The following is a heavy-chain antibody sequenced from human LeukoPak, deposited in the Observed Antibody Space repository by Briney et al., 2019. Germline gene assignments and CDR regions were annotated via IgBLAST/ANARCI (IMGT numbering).Heavy chain of an antibody. CDR1: GGSFSGYY. J-gene: IGHJ2*01. CDR2: INHSGST. Sequence: PSETLSLTCAVYGGSFSGYYWSWIRQPPGKGLEWIGEINHSGSTNYNPSLKSRVTISVDTSKNQFSLKLSSVTAADTAVYYCARDWDYYDSSGYTGYFDLWGRGTLVTVSS. V-gene: IGHV4-34*01. CDR3: ARDWDYYDSSGYTGYFDL. D-gene: IGHD3-22*01.